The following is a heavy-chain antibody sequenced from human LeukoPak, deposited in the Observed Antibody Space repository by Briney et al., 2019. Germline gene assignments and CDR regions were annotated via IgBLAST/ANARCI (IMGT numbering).Heavy chain of an antibody. CDR2: IYTSGST. CDR3: ARDNYVWGSCSY. V-gene: IGHV4-4*08. CDR1: GGSISNYY. D-gene: IGHD3-16*01. Sequence: SETLSLTCTVSGGSISNYYWSWIRQPPGKGLEWIGRIYTSGSTNYNPSLKSRVTISVDTSKNQFSLKLSSVTAADTAVYYCARDNYVWGSCSYWGQGTLVTVSS. J-gene: IGHJ4*02.